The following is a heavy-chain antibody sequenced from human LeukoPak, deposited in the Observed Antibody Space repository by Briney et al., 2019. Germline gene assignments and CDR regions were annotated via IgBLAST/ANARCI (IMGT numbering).Heavy chain of an antibody. CDR3: ARRAFSSGYYYFDY. J-gene: IGHJ4*02. V-gene: IGHV4-59*08. CDR2: IYYSGST. D-gene: IGHD3-22*01. CDR1: GGSFSGYY. Sequence: SETLSLTCAVYGGSFSGYYWSWIRQPPGKGLEWIGYIYYSGSTNYNPSLKSRFTISVDTSKNQFSLNLGSVTAADTAVYYCARRAFSSGYYYFDYWGQGTLVTVSS.